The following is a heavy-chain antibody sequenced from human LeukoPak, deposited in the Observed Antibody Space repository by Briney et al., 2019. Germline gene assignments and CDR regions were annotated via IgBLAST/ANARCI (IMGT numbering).Heavy chain of an antibody. CDR1: GFTFSNYG. V-gene: IGHV3-30*18. J-gene: IGHJ4*02. Sequence: GGSLRLSCAASGFTFSNYGMHWVRQAPGKGLEWVAVVSAHGTTKYYADSVKGRFTISRDNSRNTMYLQMNSLRAEDTAVYYCAKEFDSGGYGANFDSWGQGTLVTVSS. D-gene: IGHD3-10*01. CDR2: VSAHGTTK. CDR3: AKEFDSGGYGANFDS.